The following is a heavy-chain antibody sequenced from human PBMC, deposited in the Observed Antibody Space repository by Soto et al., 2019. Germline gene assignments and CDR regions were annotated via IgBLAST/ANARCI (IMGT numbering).Heavy chain of an antibody. Sequence: ESGGGVVQPVRSLRLSCAASRFTFSSYGMHWVRQAPGKGLEWVAVIWYDGSNKYYADSVKGRFTISRDNSKNTLYLQMNSLRAEDTAVYYCARWGIAAGDYWGQGTLVTVSS. CDR1: RFTFSSYG. CDR2: IWYDGSNK. CDR3: ARWGIAAGDY. J-gene: IGHJ4*02. V-gene: IGHV3-33*01. D-gene: IGHD6-13*01.